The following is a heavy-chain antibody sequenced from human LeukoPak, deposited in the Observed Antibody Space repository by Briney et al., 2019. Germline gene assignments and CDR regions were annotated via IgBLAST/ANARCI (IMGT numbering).Heavy chain of an antibody. J-gene: IGHJ3*02. CDR3: ARSLRFLEWLGHDAFDI. Sequence: SVKVSCKASGGTFSSYAISWVRQAPGQGLVWMGGIIPIFGTANYAQKFQGRVTITADESTSTAYMELSSLRSEDTAVYYCARSLRFLEWLGHDAFDIWGQGTMVTVSS. CDR1: GGTFSSYA. V-gene: IGHV1-69*01. CDR2: IIPIFGTA. D-gene: IGHD3-3*01.